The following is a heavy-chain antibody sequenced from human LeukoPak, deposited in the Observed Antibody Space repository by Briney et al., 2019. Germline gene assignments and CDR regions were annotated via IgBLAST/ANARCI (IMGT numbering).Heavy chain of an antibody. D-gene: IGHD6-19*01. CDR2: ISGTGDST. V-gene: IGHV3-23*01. CDR1: GFTFGSYG. Sequence: PGGSLRLSCAASGFTFGSYGMNWVRQAPGKGLEWVSGISGTGDSTYYADSVRGRFTISRDNSKNTLYLQMNSLRAEDTALYYCAKDGYTEWLGLYYFDYWGQGTLVTVSS. J-gene: IGHJ4*02. CDR3: AKDGYTEWLGLYYFDY.